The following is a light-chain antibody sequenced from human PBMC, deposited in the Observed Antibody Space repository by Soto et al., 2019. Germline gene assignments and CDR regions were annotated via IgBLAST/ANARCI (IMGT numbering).Light chain of an antibody. CDR1: QSISSW. CDR3: QQYNSYPLS. Sequence: DIQMTQSPYTLSASVGDRVTITCRASQSISSWLAWYQQKSGKAPKLLIYDASSFESGVPSRFSGSGSGTEFTLTISSLQPDDFATYYCQQYNSYPLSFGGGTKVDIK. J-gene: IGKJ4*01. V-gene: IGKV1-5*01. CDR2: DAS.